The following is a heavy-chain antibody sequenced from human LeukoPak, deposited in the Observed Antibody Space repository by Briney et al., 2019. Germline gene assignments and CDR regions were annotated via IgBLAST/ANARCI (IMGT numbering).Heavy chain of an antibody. D-gene: IGHD2-2*01. Sequence: SETLSLTCTVSGGSVSSGSYYWSWIRQPPGKGLEWIGYIYYSGSTNYNPSLKSRVTISVDTSKNQFSLKLSSVTAADTAVYYCARGTRYCSSTSCYRPLDYWDQGTLVTVSS. CDR2: IYYSGST. CDR3: ARGTRYCSSTSCYRPLDY. J-gene: IGHJ4*02. CDR1: GGSVSSGSYY. V-gene: IGHV4-61*01.